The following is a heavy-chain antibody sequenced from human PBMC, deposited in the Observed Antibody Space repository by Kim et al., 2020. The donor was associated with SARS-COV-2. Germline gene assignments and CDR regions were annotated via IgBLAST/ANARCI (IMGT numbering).Heavy chain of an antibody. J-gene: IGHJ6*02. CDR3: ARTSGSYYSYAMDV. CDR1: GFNFDEYA. CDR2: INWNGGST. Sequence: GGSLRLSCAASGFNFDEYAMSWARQAPGKGLEWVSGINWNGGSTGYADSVKGRFTISRDDAKKSLYLQMNSLRAEDTALYHCARTSGSYYSYAMDVWGQGATVTVSS. V-gene: IGHV3-20*01. D-gene: IGHD3-10*01.